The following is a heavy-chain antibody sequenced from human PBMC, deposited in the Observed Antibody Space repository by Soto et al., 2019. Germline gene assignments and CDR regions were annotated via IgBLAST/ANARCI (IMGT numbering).Heavy chain of an antibody. CDR3: ARGTQRGSFTHYYFDY. V-gene: IGHV3-30-3*01. J-gene: IGHJ4*02. CDR1: GFTFSSYA. D-gene: IGHD2-15*01. Sequence: GGSLRLSCAASGFTFSSYAMHWVRQAPGKGLEWVAVISYDGSNKYYADSVKGRFTISRDNSKNTLYLQMNSLRAEDTAVYYCARGTQRGSFTHYYFDYWGQGTLVTVSS. CDR2: ISYDGSNK.